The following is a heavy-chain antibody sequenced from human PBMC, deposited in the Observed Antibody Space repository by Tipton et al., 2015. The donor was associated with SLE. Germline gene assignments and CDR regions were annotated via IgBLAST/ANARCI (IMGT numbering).Heavy chain of an antibody. D-gene: IGHD2-2*01. J-gene: IGHJ6*02. Sequence: VQLVQSGAEVKRPGESLKISCKGSGYPYPSYWIAWVHQMPGKGLEWMGFIYPGDSDSRYSPSFQGQVTISADKSISTAYLQWNSLKASDTAMYYCARYCTGTSCLRGSYGMDVWGQGTSVTVSS. V-gene: IGHV5-51*03. CDR3: ARYCTGTSCLRGSYGMDV. CDR1: GYPYPSYW. CDR2: IYPGDSDS.